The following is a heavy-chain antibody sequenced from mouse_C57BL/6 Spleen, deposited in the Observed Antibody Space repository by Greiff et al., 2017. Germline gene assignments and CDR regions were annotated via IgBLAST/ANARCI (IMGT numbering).Heavy chain of an antibody. D-gene: IGHD4-1*01. Sequence: EVQLKESGGDLVKPGGSLKLSCAASGFTFSSYGMSWVRQTPDKRLEWVANISSGGSYTYYPDSVKGRFTISRDNAKNTLYLQMSSLKSEDTAMYYCARLGNWDGFDYWGQGTTLTVSS. CDR1: GFTFSSYG. CDR2: ISSGGSYT. V-gene: IGHV5-6*01. J-gene: IGHJ2*01. CDR3: ARLGNWDGFDY.